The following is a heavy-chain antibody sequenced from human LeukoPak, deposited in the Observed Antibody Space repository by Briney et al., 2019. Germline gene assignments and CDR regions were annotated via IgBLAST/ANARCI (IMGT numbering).Heavy chain of an antibody. CDR2: INPSGGST. D-gene: IGHD3-16*01. CDR1: GYTFTSYY. V-gene: IGHV1-46*01. J-gene: IGHJ3*02. Sequence: ASVKVSCKASGYTFTSYYMHWVRQAPGQGLEWMGIINPSGGSTSYAQKFQGRVTMTRDMSTSTVYMELGSLRSEDTAVYYCARPSGGGDAFDIWGQGTMVTVSS. CDR3: ARPSGGGDAFDI.